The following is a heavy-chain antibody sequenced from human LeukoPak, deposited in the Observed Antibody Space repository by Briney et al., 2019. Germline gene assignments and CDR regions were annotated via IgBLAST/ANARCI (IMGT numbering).Heavy chain of an antibody. D-gene: IGHD3-9*01. CDR1: GGSFSGYY. Sequence: SETLSLTCAVYGGSFSGYYWSWLRQPPGKGLEWIGEINHSGSTNYNPSLKSRVTISVDTSKNQFSLKPSSVTAAYTAVYYCARVLRYVDWLLWPQSNYYFDYWGQGTLVTVSS. CDR2: INHSGST. V-gene: IGHV4-34*01. CDR3: ARVLRYVDWLLWPQSNYYFDY. J-gene: IGHJ4*02.